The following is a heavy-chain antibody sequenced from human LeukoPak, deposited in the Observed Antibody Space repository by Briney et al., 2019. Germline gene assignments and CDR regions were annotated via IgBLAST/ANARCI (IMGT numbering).Heavy chain of an antibody. V-gene: IGHV3-64D*06. CDR3: VKDGHTYYDILTGYPSGYFDY. CDR2: ISNNGGST. CDR1: GFTFSSYA. J-gene: IGHJ4*02. Sequence: GGSLRLSCSASGFTFSSYAMHWVRQAPGKGLEYVSAISNNGGSTYYADSVKGRFTISRDNSKNTLYLQMSSLRAEDTAVYYCVKDGHTYYDILTGYPSGYFDYWGQGTLVTVSS. D-gene: IGHD3-9*01.